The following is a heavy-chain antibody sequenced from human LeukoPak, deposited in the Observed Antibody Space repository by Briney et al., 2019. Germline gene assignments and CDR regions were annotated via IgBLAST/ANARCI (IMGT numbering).Heavy chain of an antibody. D-gene: IGHD3-10*01. Sequence: PSETLSLTCTVSGGSISSYYWSWIRQPAGKGLEWIGRIYTNGSTNYNPSLKSRVTMSVDTSKNQFSLKLSSVTAADTAVYYCARDGEYYYGSGSYVWFDPWGQGTLVTVSS. CDR1: GGSISSYY. CDR3: ARDGEYYYGSGSYVWFDP. J-gene: IGHJ5*02. V-gene: IGHV4-4*07. CDR2: IYTNGST.